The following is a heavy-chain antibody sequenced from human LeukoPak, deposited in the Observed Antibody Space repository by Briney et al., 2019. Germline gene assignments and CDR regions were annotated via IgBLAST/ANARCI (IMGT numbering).Heavy chain of an antibody. Sequence: PGGSLRLSCAASGFTLSSNWMHWVRQAPGKGLVWVSRINGDGSSTSYADSVKGRFTISRDNAKNTLYLQMNSLRAEDTAVYCCARDRGSTEFDYWGQGTLVTVSS. CDR1: GFTLSSNW. V-gene: IGHV3-74*01. CDR2: INGDGSST. CDR3: ARDRGSTEFDY. D-gene: IGHD1-26*01. J-gene: IGHJ4*02.